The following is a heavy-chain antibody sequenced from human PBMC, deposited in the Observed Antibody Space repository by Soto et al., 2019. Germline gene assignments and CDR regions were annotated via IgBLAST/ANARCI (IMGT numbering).Heavy chain of an antibody. CDR3: ARLAMVRGVQNYGMEV. V-gene: IGHV5-51*01. Sequence: PGESLKISCKGSGYSFTSYWIGWVRQMPGKGLESMGIIYPGDSDTRYSPSFQGQVTISADKSISTAYLQWSSLKASDTAMYYCARLAMVRGVQNYGMEVWGQGTTVTVSS. J-gene: IGHJ6*02. CDR2: IYPGDSDT. D-gene: IGHD3-10*01. CDR1: GYSFTSYW.